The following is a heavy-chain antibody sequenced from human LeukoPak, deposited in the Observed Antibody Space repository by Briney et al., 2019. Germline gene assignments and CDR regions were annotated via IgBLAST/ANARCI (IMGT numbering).Heavy chain of an antibody. J-gene: IGHJ4*02. Sequence: SETLSLTCTVSGGSISSYYWSWIRQPPGKGLEWIGYIYYGGSTNYNPSLKSRVTISVDTSKNQFSLKLSSVTAADTAVYYCARLTSRGASGDYYLDYWGQGTLVTVSS. CDR3: ARLTSRGASGDYYLDY. D-gene: IGHD2-21*02. CDR2: IYYGGST. CDR1: GGSISSYY. V-gene: IGHV4-59*01.